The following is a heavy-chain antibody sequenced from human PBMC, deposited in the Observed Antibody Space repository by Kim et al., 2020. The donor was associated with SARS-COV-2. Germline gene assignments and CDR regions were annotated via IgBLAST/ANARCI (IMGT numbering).Heavy chain of an antibody. D-gene: IGHD3-10*01. Sequence: YYNPSLKSRVTISVDTSKNQFSLSLNSVTAADTAVYFCARHTLWFGSTDYWGQGTLVTVSS. V-gene: IGHV4-39*01. CDR3: ARHTLWFGSTDY. J-gene: IGHJ4*02.